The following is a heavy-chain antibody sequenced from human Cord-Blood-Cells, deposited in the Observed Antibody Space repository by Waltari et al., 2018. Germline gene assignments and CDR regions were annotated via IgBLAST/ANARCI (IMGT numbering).Heavy chain of an antibody. V-gene: IGHV1-8*03. D-gene: IGHD2-2*01. CDR2: MNPNSGNT. J-gene: IGHJ3*02. Sequence: QVQLVQSGAEVKKPGASVKVSCKASGYTFTSYDINWVRQATGQGLEWMGWMNPNSGNTGYAQKFQGRVTITRNTSISTAYMELSSLRSEDTAMYYCARVPLGVVPAAKGAFDIWGQGTMVTVSS. CDR3: ARVPLGVVPAAKGAFDI. CDR1: GYTFTSYD.